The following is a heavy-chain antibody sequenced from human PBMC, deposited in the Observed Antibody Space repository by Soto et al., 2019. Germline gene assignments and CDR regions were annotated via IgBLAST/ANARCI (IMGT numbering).Heavy chain of an antibody. V-gene: IGHV3-23*01. CDR2: ISSSGGST. Sequence: GGSLRLSCAASGFTFSSYAMSWVRQAPGKGLEWVSTISSSGGSTYYADSRKGRFTISRENSKNTLYLQMNSLRAEDTAVYFCAKDGSVDIVLVPAAKTYWGQGTLVTVSS. CDR3: AKDGSVDIVLVPAAKTY. J-gene: IGHJ4*02. CDR1: GFTFSSYA. D-gene: IGHD2-2*03.